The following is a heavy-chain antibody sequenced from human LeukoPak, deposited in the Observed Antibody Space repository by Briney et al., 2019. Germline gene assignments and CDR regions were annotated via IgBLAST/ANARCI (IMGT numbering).Heavy chain of an antibody. CDR1: GINVSANY. CDR3: VSSTGQQLIPYDY. V-gene: IGHV3-66*02. D-gene: IGHD6-13*01. CDR2: YGAGAA. Sequence: GGSLRLSCAASGINVSANYMTWIRQAPGKGLEWVSLYGAGAAYYAESVRGRFITSRDNSKNTLFLQMNSLRAEDTAVYYCVSSTGQQLIPYDYWGQGTHVAVSS. J-gene: IGHJ4*02.